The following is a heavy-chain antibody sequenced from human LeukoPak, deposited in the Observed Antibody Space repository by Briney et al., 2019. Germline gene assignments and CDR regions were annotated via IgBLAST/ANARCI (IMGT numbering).Heavy chain of an antibody. CDR3: ARRGWNTELFEY. J-gene: IGHJ4*02. CDR1: GGSFSGYY. CDR2: INHSGST. D-gene: IGHD3-10*01. Sequence: SETLSLTCAVYGGSFSGYYWSWIRQSPGKGLEWVGEINHSGSTNYNPSLKSRVTISVVTSRNQFSLKLSSVTAADTAVYYCARRGWNTELFEYWGQGTLVTVSS. V-gene: IGHV4-34*01.